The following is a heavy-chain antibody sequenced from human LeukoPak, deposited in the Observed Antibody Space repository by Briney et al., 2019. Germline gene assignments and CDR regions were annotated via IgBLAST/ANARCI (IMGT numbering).Heavy chain of an antibody. CDR1: GGTLSSYT. D-gene: IGHD2-2*01. CDR2: IIPILGIA. CDR3: ARRSSTSYNWFDP. J-gene: IGHJ5*02. Sequence: SVKVSCKASGGTLSSYTISWVRQAPGQGLEWMGRIIPILGIANYAQKFQGRVTITADKSTSTAYMELSSLRSEDTAVYYCARRSSTSYNWFDPWGQGTLVTVSS. V-gene: IGHV1-69*02.